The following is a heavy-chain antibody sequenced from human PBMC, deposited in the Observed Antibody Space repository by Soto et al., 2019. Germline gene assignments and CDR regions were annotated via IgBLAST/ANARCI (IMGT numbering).Heavy chain of an antibody. CDR3: AGLTYYYDSSGYYSD. V-gene: IGHV1-18*04. Sequence: ASVKVSCKASGYTFTSYAISWVRQAPGQGLEWMGWISAYNGNTNYAQKLQGRVTMATDTSTSTAYMELRSLRSDATAVYYCAGLTYYYDSSGYYSDWGQGTLVTVSS. CDR2: ISAYNGNT. J-gene: IGHJ4*02. CDR1: GYTFTSYA. D-gene: IGHD3-22*01.